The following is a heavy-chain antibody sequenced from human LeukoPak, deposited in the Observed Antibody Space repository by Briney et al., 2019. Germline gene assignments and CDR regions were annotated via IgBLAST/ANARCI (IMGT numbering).Heavy chain of an antibody. CDR1: GGSISSYY. Sequence: SETLSLTCTVSGGSISSYYWSWIRQPPGKGLEWIGYIYFSGTINYNPSLKSRVTISVDTSKNQLSLKLSSVTAADTAVYYCARGSADMDVWGKGTTVTVSS. CDR2: IYFSGTI. CDR3: ARGSADMDV. J-gene: IGHJ6*03. V-gene: IGHV4-59*13.